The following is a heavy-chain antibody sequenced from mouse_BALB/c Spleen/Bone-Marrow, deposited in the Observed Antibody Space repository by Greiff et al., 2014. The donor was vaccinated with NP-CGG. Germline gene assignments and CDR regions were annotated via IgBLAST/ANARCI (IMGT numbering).Heavy chain of an antibody. V-gene: IGHV1-18*01. CDR1: GYSFTGYT. J-gene: IGHJ4*01. Sequence: EVKLMESGPELVKPGASMKISCKASGYSFTGYTMNWVKQGHGKNLEWIGLINPYNGGTSYDQKFMGKATLTVDKSSSTAYMELLSLTSEDSAVYYCARWDYYGYAMDYWGQGTSVTVSS. CDR2: INPYNGGT. CDR3: ARWDYYGYAMDY. D-gene: IGHD1-1*01.